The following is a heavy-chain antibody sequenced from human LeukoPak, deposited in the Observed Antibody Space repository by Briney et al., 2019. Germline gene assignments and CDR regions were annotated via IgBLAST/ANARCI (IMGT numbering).Heavy chain of an antibody. CDR2: IYYSGST. V-gene: IGHV4-59*01. CDR3: ASSPDYGDFGWFDP. D-gene: IGHD4-17*01. Sequence: SETLSLTCTVSGGSISSYYWSWIRQPPGKGLEWIGYIYYSGSTNYNPSLKSRVTISVDTSKNQFSLKLSSVTAADTAVYYCASSPDYGDFGWFDPWGQGTLVTVSS. CDR1: GGSISSYY. J-gene: IGHJ5*02.